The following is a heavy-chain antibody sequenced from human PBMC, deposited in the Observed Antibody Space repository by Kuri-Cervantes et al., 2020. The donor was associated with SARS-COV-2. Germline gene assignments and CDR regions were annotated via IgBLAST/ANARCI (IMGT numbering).Heavy chain of an antibody. Sequence: GGSLRLSCTASGFTFGDYAMSWVRQAPGKGLEWVSFISANGGRTYYADSVKGRFTVSRDNSKNTLYLQMNSLRGDDTAVYYCAILETLWLHGYFDYWGQGTLVTVSS. CDR1: GFTFGDYA. CDR2: ISANGGRT. CDR3: AILETLWLHGYFDY. V-gene: IGHV3-23*01. J-gene: IGHJ4*02. D-gene: IGHD3-16*01.